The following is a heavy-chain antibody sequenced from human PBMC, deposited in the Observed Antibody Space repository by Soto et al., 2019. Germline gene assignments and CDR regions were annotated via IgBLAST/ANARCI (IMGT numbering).Heavy chain of an antibody. Sequence: KTSETLSLTCSASGGSITSSSHFWGWVRQPPGKGLEWIGTIYFTGNTYYTPSPKSRLTMSIDTSKNQFSLRLNSVTAADTAVYYCVGQSFTIAAADYGRSNWFDPWGPGTLVTVSS. CDR3: VGQSFTIAAADYGRSNWFDP. D-gene: IGHD6-25*01. CDR1: GGSITSSSHF. CDR2: IYFTGNT. V-gene: IGHV4-39*01. J-gene: IGHJ5*02.